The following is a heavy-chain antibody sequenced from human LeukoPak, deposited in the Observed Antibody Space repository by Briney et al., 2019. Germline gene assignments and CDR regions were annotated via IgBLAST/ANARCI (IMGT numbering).Heavy chain of an antibody. J-gene: IGHJ4*01. CDR1: GFTFSSYS. Sequence: PGGSLRLSCAASGFTFSSYSMNWVRQAPGKGLEWVSSISSSSSYIYYADSVKGRFTISRDNSKNTLYLQRSSLNAEDTALDKCAKATGTLGNWRHATLVTVSS. CDR2: ISSSSSYI. D-gene: IGHD3-9*01. CDR3: AKATGTLGN. V-gene: IGHV3-21*04.